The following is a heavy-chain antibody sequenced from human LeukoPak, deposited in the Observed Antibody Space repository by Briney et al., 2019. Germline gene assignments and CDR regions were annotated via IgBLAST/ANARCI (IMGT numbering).Heavy chain of an antibody. J-gene: IGHJ6*02. CDR2: IIPILGIA. CDR1: GGTFSSYA. Sequence: SVKVSCKASGGTFSSYAISWVRQAPGQGLEWMGRIIPILGIANYAQKFQGRVTITADKSTSTAYMELSSLRSEDTAVYYCARDGVVVVPAAIGSWYYYGMDVWGQGTTVTVSS. D-gene: IGHD2-2*01. V-gene: IGHV1-69*04. CDR3: ARDGVVVVPAAIGSWYYYGMDV.